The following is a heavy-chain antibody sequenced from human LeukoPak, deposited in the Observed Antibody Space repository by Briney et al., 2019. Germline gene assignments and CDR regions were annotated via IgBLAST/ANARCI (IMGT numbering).Heavy chain of an antibody. D-gene: IGHD3-10*01. CDR2: MNPINGNT. J-gene: IGHJ5*02. CDR3: VRVGEVVAIIVNYGFAP. Sequence: ASVKVSCKASGFTFTNYDINWVRQATGQGLEWMGWMNPINGNTGYAQKFQGRVTMTRDTSISTAYMELRSLTPEDTAVYYCVRVGEVVAIIVNYGFAPWGQGTLVTLSP. CDR1: GFTFTNYD. V-gene: IGHV1-8*01.